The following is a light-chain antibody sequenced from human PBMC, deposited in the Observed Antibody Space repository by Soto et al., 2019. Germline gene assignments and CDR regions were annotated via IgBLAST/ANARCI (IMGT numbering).Light chain of an antibody. J-gene: IGLJ1*01. CDR1: SSNIGNNY. V-gene: IGLV1-51*01. CDR2: DNN. Sequence: QSVLTQPPSVSAAPGQRVTISCSGSSSNIGNNYVSWFQHLPGTAPKLLIYDNNKRPSGIPDRFSGSKSGTSATLGITGLQTGDEADYYCGTWDSSLSAGYVFGTGTKLTVL. CDR3: GTWDSSLSAGYV.